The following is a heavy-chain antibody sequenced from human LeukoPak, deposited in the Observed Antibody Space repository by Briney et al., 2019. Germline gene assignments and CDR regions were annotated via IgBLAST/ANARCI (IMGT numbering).Heavy chain of an antibody. CDR1: GYIFTGYY. V-gene: IGHV1-18*04. CDR3: AREEGAPIAAANI. CDR2: ISAYNGDT. J-gene: IGHJ3*02. Sequence: ASVKVSCKASGYIFTGYYMHWVRQAPGQGLEWMGWISAYNGDTNYVQKFQGRVTMTTDTSTSTAYMELKSLRSDDTAVYYCAREEGAPIAAANIWGLGTKVTVSS. D-gene: IGHD6-13*01.